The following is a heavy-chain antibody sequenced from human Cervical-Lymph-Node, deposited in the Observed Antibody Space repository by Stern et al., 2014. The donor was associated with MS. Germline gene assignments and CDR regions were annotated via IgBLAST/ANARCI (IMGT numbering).Heavy chain of an antibody. CDR2: IYHSGST. Sequence: QVQLVESGSGQAKPSQTLSLTCAVSGGSISSGGSSWNWIRQPPGKGLEWIGFIYHSGSTYYNPSLKGRVFISVVTSKNQFALNLRSVTAADTAVYYCARGGVIYTQDRNGFDVWGQGTMVTVSS. CDR1: GGSISSGGSS. CDR3: ARGGVIYTQDRNGFDV. J-gene: IGHJ3*01. D-gene: IGHD2-21*01. V-gene: IGHV4-30-2*01.